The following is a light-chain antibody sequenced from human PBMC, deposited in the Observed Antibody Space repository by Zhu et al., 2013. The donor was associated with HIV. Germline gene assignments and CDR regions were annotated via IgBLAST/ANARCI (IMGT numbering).Light chain of an antibody. J-gene: IGKJ2*01. CDR2: GVS. V-gene: IGKV3-20*01. CDR1: PSVSSDY. Sequence: EVVLTQSPVTLSLSPGERATLSCRASPSVSSDYVAWYQQSPGQAPRLLMYGVSRRAAGIPDRFSGSGSGSDFTLTISRLEPEDFAVYYCQYLGTFGQGTKLEIK. CDR3: QYLGT.